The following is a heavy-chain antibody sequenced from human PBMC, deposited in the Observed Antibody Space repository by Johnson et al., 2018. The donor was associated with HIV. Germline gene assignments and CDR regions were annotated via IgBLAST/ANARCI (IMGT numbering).Heavy chain of an antibody. CDR2: ISYDGSNK. J-gene: IGHJ3*02. D-gene: IGHD6-6*01. CDR3: ASIAARRVSAFDI. CDR1: GFTISSYA. Sequence: VQLVESGGGVVQPGRSLRLSCAASGFTISSYAMHWVRQAPGKGLEWVAVISYDGSNKYYADSVKGRFTIYRDKSKNTQYLQMNSLRAEDTAVYYCASIAARRVSAFDIWGQGTMVTVSS. V-gene: IGHV3-30-3*01.